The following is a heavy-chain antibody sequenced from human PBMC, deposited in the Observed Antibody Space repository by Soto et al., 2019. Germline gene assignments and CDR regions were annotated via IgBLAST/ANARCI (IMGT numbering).Heavy chain of an antibody. V-gene: IGHV3-48*03. Sequence: EVQLVESGGGLVQPGGSLRLSCAASGFTFSSYEMNWVRQAPGKGLEWVSYISSSGSTINQADSVKGRFTISRDNAQNALHLQMNSLRAEDTAGYYCAREAFSGSYAEFDYWGQGTLVTVSS. CDR3: AREAFSGSYAEFDY. CDR2: ISSSGSTI. D-gene: IGHD1-26*01. CDR1: GFTFSSYE. J-gene: IGHJ4*02.